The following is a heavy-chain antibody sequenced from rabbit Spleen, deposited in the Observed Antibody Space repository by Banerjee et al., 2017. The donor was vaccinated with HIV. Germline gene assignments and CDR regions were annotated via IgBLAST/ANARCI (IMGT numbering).Heavy chain of an antibody. CDR3: ARGSATMTMVITGFYLNL. CDR1: GFSFSSSYY. J-gene: IGHJ4*01. Sequence: QEQLVESGGDLVKPEGSLTLTCTASGFSFSSSYYMCWVRQAPGKGLECIACIYAGSSDSTWYASWAKGRFTISKTSSTTLTLQMTSLTAADTATYFCARGSATMTMVITGFYLNLWGPGTLVTVS. D-gene: IGHD2-1*01. CDR2: IYAGSSDST. V-gene: IGHV1S45*01.